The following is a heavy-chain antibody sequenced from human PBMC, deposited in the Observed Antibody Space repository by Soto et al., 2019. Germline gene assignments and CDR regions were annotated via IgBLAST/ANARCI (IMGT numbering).Heavy chain of an antibody. Sequence: EVQLVESGGGLVQPGGSLRLSCAASEFTFSGRSVHWVRQAPGKGLVWVSGIDKVGTDSTYADSVKGRFTSSRDNAKNTADLQMNSLRVVDTAVYYCARGWSGPGVWGKGTTVTVSS. CDR2: IDKVGTDS. D-gene: IGHD3-10*01. V-gene: IGHV3-74*01. J-gene: IGHJ6*03. CDR1: EFTFSGRS. CDR3: ARGWSGPGV.